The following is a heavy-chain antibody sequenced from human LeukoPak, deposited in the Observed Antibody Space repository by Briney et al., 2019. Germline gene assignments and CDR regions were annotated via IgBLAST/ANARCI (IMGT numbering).Heavy chain of an antibody. CDR2: INHSGST. J-gene: IGHJ6*03. D-gene: IGHD2/OR15-2a*01. V-gene: IGHV4-34*01. CDR3: ARILARQFTSFSDSSPYTYYYMDV. Sequence: SETLSLTCAVYGGSFSGYYWSWIRQPPGKGLEWIGEINHSGSTNYNPSLKSRVTISVDTSKNQSSLRLSSLTAADTAVYYCARILARQFTSFSDSSPYTYYYMDVWGKGTTVTVSS. CDR1: GGSFSGYY.